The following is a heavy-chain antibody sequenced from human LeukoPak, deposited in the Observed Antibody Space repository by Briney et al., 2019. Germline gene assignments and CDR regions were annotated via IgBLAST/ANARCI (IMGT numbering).Heavy chain of an antibody. CDR3: ARTMVSTVTTLTGDAFDI. D-gene: IGHD4-17*01. V-gene: IGHV4-34*01. CDR1: GGSFSGYY. CDR2: INHSGST. J-gene: IGHJ3*02. Sequence: PSETLSLTCAVYGGSFSGYYWSWIRQPPGKGLEWIGEINHSGSTNYNPSLKSRVTISVDTSKNQFSLKLSSVTAADTAVYYRARTMVSTVTTLTGDAFDIWGQGTMVTVSS.